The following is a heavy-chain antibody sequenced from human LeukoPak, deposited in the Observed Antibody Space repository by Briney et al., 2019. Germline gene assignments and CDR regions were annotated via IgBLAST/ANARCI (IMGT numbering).Heavy chain of an antibody. D-gene: IGHD6-19*01. Sequence: GGSLRLSCAASGFTFSSYSMNWVRQAPGKGLEWVSSISSSSSYIYYADSVKGRFTISRDNAKNSLYLQMNSLRAEDAAVYYCAREFVGIAVAGFDYWGQGTLVSVS. CDR2: ISSSSSYI. CDR1: GFTFSSYS. V-gene: IGHV3-21*01. CDR3: AREFVGIAVAGFDY. J-gene: IGHJ4*02.